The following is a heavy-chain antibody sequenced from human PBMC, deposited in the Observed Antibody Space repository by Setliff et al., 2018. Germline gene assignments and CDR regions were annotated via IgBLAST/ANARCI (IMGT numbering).Heavy chain of an antibody. V-gene: IGHV1-18*01. CDR3: ARAPSVELVTIRTNSWFTY. CDR2: ISVYNGDT. Sequence: PSVKVSCKASGYTFRNYAFAWVRQAPGQGLEWVGWISVYNGDTNYAQKFQGRVTLTTDTSTSTAYMELRSLTSDDSAFYYCARAPSVELVTIRTNSWFTYWGQGTLVTVSS. J-gene: IGHJ4*02. D-gene: IGHD5-18*01. CDR1: GYTFRNYA.